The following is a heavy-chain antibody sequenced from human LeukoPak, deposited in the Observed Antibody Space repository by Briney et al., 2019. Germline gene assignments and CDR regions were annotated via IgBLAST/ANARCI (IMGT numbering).Heavy chain of an antibody. Sequence: QSSETLSLTCAVYGGSFSGYYWSWIRQPPGKGLEWIGEINHSGSVTNYNPSLRSRVTISVDKSKNQFSLNLNSVTAADTAVYFCARGVIAVAGPIDSWGQGTLVTVSS. V-gene: IGHV4-34*01. CDR3: ARGVIAVAGPIDS. J-gene: IGHJ4*02. CDR1: GGSFSGYY. CDR2: INHSGSVT. D-gene: IGHD6-19*01.